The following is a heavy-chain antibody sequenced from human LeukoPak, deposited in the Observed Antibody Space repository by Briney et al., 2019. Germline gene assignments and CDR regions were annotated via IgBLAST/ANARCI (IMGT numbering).Heavy chain of an antibody. CDR2: IYYSGST. J-gene: IGHJ4*02. D-gene: IGHD3-10*01. CDR1: GGSISSGGYD. Sequence: KPSETLSLTCTVSGGSISSGGYDWSWIRQHPGKGLEWLGYIYYSGSTYYNPSLKSRVTISVDTSKNQFSLKLSSVTAADTAVYYCARSITMVRGVMAFTFDYWGQGTLVTVSS. CDR3: ARSITMVRGVMAFTFDY. V-gene: IGHV4-31*03.